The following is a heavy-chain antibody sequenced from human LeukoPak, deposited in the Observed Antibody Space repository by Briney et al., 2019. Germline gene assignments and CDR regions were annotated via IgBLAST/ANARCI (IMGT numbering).Heavy chain of an antibody. Sequence: GASVKVSCKGSGYTFTSYYMHWVRQAPGQGLEWMGIINPSGGSTSYAQKFQGRVTMTRDTSTSTVYMELSSLRSEDTAVYYCARDSGDSSGYYPPSFDYWGQGTLVTVSS. CDR2: INPSGGST. V-gene: IGHV1-46*01. D-gene: IGHD3-22*01. J-gene: IGHJ4*02. CDR1: GYTFTSYY. CDR3: ARDSGDSSGYYPPSFDY.